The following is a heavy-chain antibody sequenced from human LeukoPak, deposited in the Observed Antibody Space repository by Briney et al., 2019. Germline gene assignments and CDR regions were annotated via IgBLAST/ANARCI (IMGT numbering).Heavy chain of an antibody. D-gene: IGHD2-15*01. CDR2: INPSGGGT. Sequence: ASVKVSCMACGYIFTSYFMHWVRQAPGQGLEWMGMINPSGGGTLYPQKFQGRVTMTSDTSTNTVYMELSSLRSEDTAIYYCARDTVAISDTRGGDYWGQGTLVTVSS. CDR1: GYIFTSYF. CDR3: ARDTVAISDTRGGDY. V-gene: IGHV1-46*01. J-gene: IGHJ4*02.